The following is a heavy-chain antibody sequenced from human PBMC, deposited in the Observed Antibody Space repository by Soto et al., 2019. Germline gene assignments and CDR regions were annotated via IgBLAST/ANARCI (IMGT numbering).Heavy chain of an antibody. J-gene: IGHJ4*02. Sequence: SETLSLTCTVSGGSISSYYWSWIRQPPGKGLGWIGEIYHSGSTNYNPSLKSRVTISVDTSKNQFSLKLCSVTAADTAVYYCARGSPYSGYAWWGQGTLVTVSS. CDR3: ARGSPYSGYAW. D-gene: IGHD5-12*01. CDR2: IYHSGST. V-gene: IGHV4-34*01. CDR1: GGSISSYY.